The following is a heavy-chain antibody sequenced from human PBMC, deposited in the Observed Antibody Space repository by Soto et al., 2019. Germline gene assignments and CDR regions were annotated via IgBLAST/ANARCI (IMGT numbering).Heavy chain of an antibody. CDR3: ARRTPLYASESSRFDP. J-gene: IGHJ5*02. Sequence: PSETLSLTCSVSGGSISNSGNYWGWIRRPPGKGLEWIGTMDYSGGTSYNPSLKSRVTISADTSNNQFSLRLSSVTAADTAVYYCARRTPLYASESSRFDPWGQAALLTVS. CDR1: GGSISNSGNY. D-gene: IGHD3-10*01. CDR2: MDYSGGT. V-gene: IGHV4-39*01.